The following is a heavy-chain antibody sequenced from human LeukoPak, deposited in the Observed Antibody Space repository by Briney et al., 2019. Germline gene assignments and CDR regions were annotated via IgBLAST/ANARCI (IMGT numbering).Heavy chain of an antibody. V-gene: IGHV4-4*07. CDR3: ARDGVAAAYDY. J-gene: IGHJ4*02. CDR1: GGSISSYY. D-gene: IGHD2-15*01. Sequence: SETLSPTCTVSGGSISSYYWSWIRQPAGKGLEWIGRIYTSGSTNYNPSLKSRVTMSVDTSKNPFSLKLSSVTAADTAVYYCARDGVAAAYDYWGQGTLVTVSS. CDR2: IYTSGST.